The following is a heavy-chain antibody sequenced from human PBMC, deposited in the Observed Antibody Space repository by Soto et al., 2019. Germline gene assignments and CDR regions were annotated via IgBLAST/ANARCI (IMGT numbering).Heavy chain of an antibody. CDR3: AKDPGLLWFGESDAFDI. CDR1: GFTFSSYA. J-gene: IGHJ3*02. V-gene: IGHV3-23*01. D-gene: IGHD3-10*01. CDR2: ISGSGGST. Sequence: GESLKISCAASGFTFSSYAMSWVRQAPGKGLEWVSAISGSGGSTYYADSVKGRFTISRDNSKNTLYLQMNSLRAEDTAVYYCAKDPGLLWFGESDAFDIWGQGTMVTVSS.